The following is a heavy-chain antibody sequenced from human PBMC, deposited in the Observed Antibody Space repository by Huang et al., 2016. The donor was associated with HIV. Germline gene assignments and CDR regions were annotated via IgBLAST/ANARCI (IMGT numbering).Heavy chain of an antibody. Sequence: QLQLQESGPGQVKPSETLSLTCTVSGYFISSTNYYWGWIRQSPGKGLEWVGSVSQSGSTNYNPSLKSRVTLSVDTSRNQFSLRLNSVTAADTAVYYCASQHIGAAATWFWGRGTQVAVSS. CDR3: ASQHIGAAATWF. V-gene: IGHV4-39*01. CDR2: VSQSGST. J-gene: IGHJ4*02. CDR1: GYFISSTNYY. D-gene: IGHD6-13*01.